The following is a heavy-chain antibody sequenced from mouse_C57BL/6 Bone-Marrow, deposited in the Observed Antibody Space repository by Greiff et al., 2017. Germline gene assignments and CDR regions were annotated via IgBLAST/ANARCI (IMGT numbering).Heavy chain of an antibody. Sequence: QVQLQQSGAELVRPGTSVKVSCKASGYAFTNYLIEWVKQRPGQGLAWIGVINPGSGGTNYNEKFKGQATLTADKSSSTSYMPLSSLTSEDSAVYFCARGIYYYGSSYDQYYAMDYWGQGTSVTVSS. CDR2: INPGSGGT. CDR1: GYAFTNYL. V-gene: IGHV1-54*01. D-gene: IGHD1-1*01. CDR3: ARGIYYYGSSYDQYYAMDY. J-gene: IGHJ4*01.